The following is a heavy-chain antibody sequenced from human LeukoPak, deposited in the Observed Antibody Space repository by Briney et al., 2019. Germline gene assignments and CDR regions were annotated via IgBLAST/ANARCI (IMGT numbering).Heavy chain of an antibody. CDR3: ARAKAFDI. Sequence: KPSETLSLTFTVSGGSISSYYWSWIRQPPGKGLEWIGYIYYSGSTNYNPSLKSRVTISVDTSKDQFSLKLSSVTAADTAVYYCARAKAFDIWGQGTMVTVSS. CDR2: IYYSGST. CDR1: GGSISSYY. J-gene: IGHJ3*02. V-gene: IGHV4-59*01.